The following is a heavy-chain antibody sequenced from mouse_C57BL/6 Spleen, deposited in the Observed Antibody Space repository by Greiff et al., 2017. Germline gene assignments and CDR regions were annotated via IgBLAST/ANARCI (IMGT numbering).Heavy chain of an antibody. Sequence: VQLMESGPELVKPGASVKISCKASGYTFTGYYINWVKQRPGQGLEWIGWIYPGSGNTKYNEKFKGKATLTVDTSSSTAYMQLSSLAAEDSAVYFCARWGTGYYFDYWGKGTTLTVAS. CDR3: ARWGTGYYFDY. V-gene: IGHV1-84*01. CDR1: GYTFTGYY. J-gene: IGHJ2*01. D-gene: IGHD2-14*01. CDR2: IYPGSGNT.